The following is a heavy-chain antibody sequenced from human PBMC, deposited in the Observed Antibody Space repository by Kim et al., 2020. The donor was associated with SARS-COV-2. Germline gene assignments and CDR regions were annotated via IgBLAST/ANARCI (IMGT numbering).Heavy chain of an antibody. V-gene: IGHV3-74*01. CDR1: EFSFSTSW. J-gene: IGHJ4*02. CDR2: IDTRGTNT. Sequence: GGSLRLSCVASEFSFSTSWMHWFRQTPGKGLMWVSRIDTRGTNTIYADSVKGRFTISRDNTKNTLYLQMNSLRAEDSAVYYCARDQSRAGPTTLDHWGQG. CDR3: ARDQSRAGPTTLDH. D-gene: IGHD1-26*01.